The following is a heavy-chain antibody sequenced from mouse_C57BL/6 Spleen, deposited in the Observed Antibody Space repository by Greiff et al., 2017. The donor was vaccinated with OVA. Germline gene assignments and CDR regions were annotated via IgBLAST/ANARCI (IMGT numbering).Heavy chain of an antibody. CDR3: ARDGNLYAMDY. V-gene: IGHV1-53*01. CDR2: INPSNGGT. Sequence: VQLQQPGTELVKPGASVKLSCKASGYTFTSYWMHWVKQRPGQGLAWIRNINPSNGGTNYNEKFKSKATLTVDKSSSTAYMQLSSLTSEDSAVYYCARDGNLYAMDYWGQGTSVTVSS. D-gene: IGHD1-1*01. J-gene: IGHJ4*01. CDR1: GYTFTSYW.